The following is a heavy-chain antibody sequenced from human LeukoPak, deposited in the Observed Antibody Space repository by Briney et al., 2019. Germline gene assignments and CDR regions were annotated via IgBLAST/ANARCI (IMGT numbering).Heavy chain of an antibody. J-gene: IGHJ4*02. CDR2: INPNSGGT. CDR1: GHTAYY. D-gene: IGHD2-2*02. Sequence: GASVKVSCKASGHTAYYMHWVRQAPGQGLEWMGWINPNSGGTNYAQKFQGRVTMTRDTSISTAYMELSRLKSDDTAVYYCAIAYCTSTSCFTFDYWGQGTLVTVSS. CDR3: AIAYCTSTSCFTFDY. V-gene: IGHV1-2*02.